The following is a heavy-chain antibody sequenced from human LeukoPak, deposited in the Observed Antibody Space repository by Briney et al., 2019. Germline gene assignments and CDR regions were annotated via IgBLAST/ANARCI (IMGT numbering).Heavy chain of an antibody. J-gene: IGHJ4*02. CDR1: GGSISSGGYY. V-gene: IGHV4-39*01. CDR3: AGQTRYCSSTSCYAEGLNFDY. Sequence: SQTLSLTCTVSGGSISSGGYYWGWIRQPPGKGLEWIGSIYYSGSTYYNPSLKSRVTISVDTSKNQFSLKLSSVTAADTAVYYCAGQTRYCSSTSCYAEGLNFDYWGQGTLVTVSS. D-gene: IGHD2-2*01. CDR2: IYYSGST.